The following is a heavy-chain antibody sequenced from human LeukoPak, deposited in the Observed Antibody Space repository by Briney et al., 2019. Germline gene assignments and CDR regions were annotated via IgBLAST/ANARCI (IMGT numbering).Heavy chain of an antibody. D-gene: IGHD5-12*01. CDR1: GFAFETYT. Sequence: GGSLRLSCVASGFAFETYTMNWVRQAPGKGLEWVSFISSTSSDINYADSVRDRFTISRDNAKNSLFLQMDSLRVEDTAVYYCAKGLFSGYDKYLDSWGQGTLVPVSS. CDR3: AKGLFSGYDKYLDS. J-gene: IGHJ4*02. CDR2: ISSTSSDI. V-gene: IGHV3-21*04.